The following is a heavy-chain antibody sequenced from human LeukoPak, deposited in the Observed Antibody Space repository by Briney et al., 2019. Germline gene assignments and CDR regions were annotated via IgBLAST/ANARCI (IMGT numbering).Heavy chain of an antibody. CDR3: ARDRGELLADY. CDR1: GFTFSRHG. Sequence: PGGSLRLSCSASGFTFSRHGMHWVRQAPGKGLEWVAIIWSDASNKYFADSVKGRFTVSRDNSKNTMFLQMNSLRAEDTAVYYCARDRGELLADYWGQGTLVTVSS. D-gene: IGHD1-26*01. J-gene: IGHJ4*02. V-gene: IGHV3-33*01. CDR2: IWSDASNK.